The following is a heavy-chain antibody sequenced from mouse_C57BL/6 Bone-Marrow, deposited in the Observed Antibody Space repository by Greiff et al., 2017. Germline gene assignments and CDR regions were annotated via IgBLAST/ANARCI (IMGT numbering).Heavy chain of an antibody. CDR2: IDPSDSYT. J-gene: IGHJ2*01. Sequence: QVQLQQPGAELVMPGASVKLSCKASGYTFTSYWMHWVKQRPGQGLEWIGEIDPSDSYTNYNQKFKGKSTLTVDKSSSTAYMQLSSLTSEDSAVYYCASGLGAGGTIDYWGQGTTGTVSS. CDR1: GYTFTSYW. CDR3: ASGLGAGGTIDY. D-gene: IGHD1-1*02. V-gene: IGHV1-69*01.